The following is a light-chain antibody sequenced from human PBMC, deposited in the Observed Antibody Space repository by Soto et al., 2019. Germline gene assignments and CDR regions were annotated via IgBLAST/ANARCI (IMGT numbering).Light chain of an antibody. V-gene: IGLV1-44*01. CDR2: SND. CDR3: AAWDDSLNGYV. J-gene: IGLJ1*01. CDR1: SSNIGSNT. Sequence: QSVLTQSPSASGTPGQRVTISCSGSSSNIGSNTVNWYQQLPGTAPKLLIYSNDQRPSGVPDRFSASKSGTSASLAISGLQSEDEADYYCAAWDDSLNGYVFGTGTRSPS.